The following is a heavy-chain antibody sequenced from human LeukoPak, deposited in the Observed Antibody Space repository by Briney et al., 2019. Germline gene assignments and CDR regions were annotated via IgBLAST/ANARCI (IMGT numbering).Heavy chain of an antibody. V-gene: IGHV4-59*01. Sequence: PSETLSLTCTVSGGSISTYYWSWIRQPPGKGLEWIGYISYTGSTSYNPSLKSRVTMSVDTSKNQFSLKLSSVTAADTAVYYCARVPTVTTYYLDYWGQGTLVTVSS. CDR3: ARVPTVTTYYLDY. CDR2: ISYTGST. CDR1: GGSISTYY. D-gene: IGHD4-17*01. J-gene: IGHJ4*02.